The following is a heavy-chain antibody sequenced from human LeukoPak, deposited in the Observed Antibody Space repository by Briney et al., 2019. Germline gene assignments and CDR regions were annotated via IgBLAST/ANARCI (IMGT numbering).Heavy chain of an antibody. V-gene: IGHV3-21*01. D-gene: IGHD6-13*01. J-gene: IGHJ4*02. CDR3: ARDYSSSWYYFDY. CDR2: FSSSSSYI. CDR1: GFTFTNYN. Sequence: PGGSLRLSCAASGFTFTNYNIDWVRQAPGEGLEWVSSFSSSSSYIYYADSVKGRFTISRDNAKNSVYLQMNSLRAEDTAVYYCARDYSSSWYYFDYWGQGTLVTVSS.